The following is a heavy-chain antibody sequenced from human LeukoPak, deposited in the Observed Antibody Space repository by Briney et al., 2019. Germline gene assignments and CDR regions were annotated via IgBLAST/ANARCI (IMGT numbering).Heavy chain of an antibody. D-gene: IGHD6-13*01. J-gene: IGHJ4*02. CDR2: ISGSSTYI. CDR3: ARDSAAAAGTPDY. CDR1: GFTLNSYT. V-gene: IGHV3-21*01. Sequence: GGSLRLSCAASGFTLNSYTMNWVRQAPGRGLEWVSSISGSSTYIYYADSLKGRFTISRDNAKNSLYLQMNSLRAEDTAVYYCARDSAAAAGTPDYWGQGTLVTVPS.